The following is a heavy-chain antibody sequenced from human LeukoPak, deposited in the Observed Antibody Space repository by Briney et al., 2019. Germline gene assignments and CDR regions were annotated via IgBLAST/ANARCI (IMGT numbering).Heavy chain of an antibody. CDR3: ARSYCSSTSCYYDAFDI. Sequence: GGSLRLSCAASGFTFSSYAMSWVRQAPGKGLEWVSGISGSGGSIYYADSVKGRFTISRDNSKNTLYLQMNSLRVEDTAVYYCARSYCSSTSCYYDAFDIWGQGTMVTVSS. CDR2: ISGSGGSI. CDR1: GFTFSSYA. J-gene: IGHJ3*02. V-gene: IGHV3-23*01. D-gene: IGHD2-2*01.